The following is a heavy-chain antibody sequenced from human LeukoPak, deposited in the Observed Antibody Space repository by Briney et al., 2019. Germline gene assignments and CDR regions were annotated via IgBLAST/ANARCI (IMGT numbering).Heavy chain of an antibody. D-gene: IGHD6-13*01. Sequence: PGGSLRLSCAASGFTFSNYAMSWVRQAPGKGREWVSSIIGGGTRAFYADSVKGRFTIARDNSGYTLYLQMNSLRAEDTVVYYCASRSSIVAGTVLFDYWGQGTLVTVSS. CDR2: IIGGGTRA. CDR1: GFTFSNYA. CDR3: ASRSSIVAGTVLFDY. V-gene: IGHV3-23*01. J-gene: IGHJ4*02.